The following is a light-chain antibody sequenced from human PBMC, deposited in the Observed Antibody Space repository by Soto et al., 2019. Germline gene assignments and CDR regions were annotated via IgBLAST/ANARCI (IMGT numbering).Light chain of an antibody. V-gene: IGKV3-20*01. CDR1: QSVSSSY. CDR2: GAS. CDR3: QQYGTSPELT. J-gene: IGKJ4*01. Sequence: EIVLTQSPGTLSLSPGESATLSCRASQSVSSSYLAWYQQKPGQAPRLLIYGASSRATGLPDRFSGSGSGTDFTLTISRLEPEDFAVYYCQQYGTSPELTFGGGTKVEIE.